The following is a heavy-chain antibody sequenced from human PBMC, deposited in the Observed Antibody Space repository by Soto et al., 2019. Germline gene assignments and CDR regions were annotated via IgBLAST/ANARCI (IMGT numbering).Heavy chain of an antibody. Sequence: EVQLLESGGGLVQPGGSLRLSCAASGVTFSNYAMTWVRQAPGKGLEWVSVISGSGGSTYYADSVKGRFTISRDNSKNTLYLQMNSLRAEDTAVYYCARRSSGWYFDYWGQGTLVTVSS. V-gene: IGHV3-23*01. CDR1: GVTFSNYA. D-gene: IGHD6-19*01. CDR3: ARRSSGWYFDY. J-gene: IGHJ4*02. CDR2: ISGSGGST.